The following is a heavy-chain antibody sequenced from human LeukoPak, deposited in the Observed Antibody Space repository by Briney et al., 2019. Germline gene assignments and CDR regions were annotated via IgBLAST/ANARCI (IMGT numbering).Heavy chain of an antibody. CDR3: ARLPKYSRPLDY. V-gene: IGHV1-8*01. J-gene: IGHJ4*02. Sequence: GASVKVSCKASGYTFSTYDINWVRQSTGHELEWRGWMNPNSGNTAYAQKFQGRVTMSRDTSISTAYMELSSLRSEDTAVYYCARLPKYSRPLDYWGQGTLVTVSS. CDR1: GYTFSTYD. CDR2: MNPNSGNT. D-gene: IGHD6-6*01.